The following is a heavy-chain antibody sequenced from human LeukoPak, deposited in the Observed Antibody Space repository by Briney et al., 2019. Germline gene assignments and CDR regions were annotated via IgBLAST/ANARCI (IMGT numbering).Heavy chain of an antibody. D-gene: IGHD3-22*01. CDR3: ARDAGYYYDSSGYL. V-gene: IGHV3-21*01. CDR1: GFTFNSYS. Sequence: GGSLRLSCAASGFTFNSYSMNWVRQAPGKGLEWVSSISSSSSYIYYADSVKGRFTISRDNAKNSLYPQMNSLRAEDTAVYYCARDAGYYYDSSGYLWGQGTLVTVSS. CDR2: ISSSSSYI. J-gene: IGHJ4*02.